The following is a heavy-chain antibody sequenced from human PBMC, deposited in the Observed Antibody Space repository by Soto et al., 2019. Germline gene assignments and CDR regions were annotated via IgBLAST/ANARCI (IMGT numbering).Heavy chain of an antibody. D-gene: IGHD1-26*01. CDR2: ISSSSGTI. Sequence: GGSLRLSCAASGFTFSSYSMNWVRQAPGKGLEWLSYISSSSGTIYYADSVKGRFTISRDNAKNSLYLQMNSLRDEDTAVYSCARGMGARAKYGMDVWDQGTTVTVSS. V-gene: IGHV3-48*02. J-gene: IGHJ6*02. CDR1: GFTFSSYS. CDR3: ARGMGARAKYGMDV.